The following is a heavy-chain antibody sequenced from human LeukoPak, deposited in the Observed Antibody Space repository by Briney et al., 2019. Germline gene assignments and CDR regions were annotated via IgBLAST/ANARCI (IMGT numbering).Heavy chain of an antibody. J-gene: IGHJ4*02. CDR2: ISSASNYI. Sequence: PGGSLRLSCAASGFTFSSYSMNWVRQAPGKGLEWVSSISSASNYIYYADSVKGRFTISRDNARKSLYLQMHSLRAEDTAVYYCAREVYYDQSDGYGLAHWGQGILVTVSS. CDR1: GFTFSSYS. V-gene: IGHV3-21*01. D-gene: IGHD3-3*01. CDR3: AREVYYDQSDGYGLAH.